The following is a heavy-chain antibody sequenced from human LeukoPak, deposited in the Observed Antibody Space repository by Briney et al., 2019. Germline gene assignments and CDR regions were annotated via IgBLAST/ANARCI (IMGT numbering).Heavy chain of an antibody. D-gene: IGHD3-10*01. Sequence: GGSLRLSCAASGFTFSSYWMSWVRQAPGKGLEWVSSISSSSSYIYYADSVKGRFTISRDNAKNSLYLQMNSLRAEDTAVYYCARQIGAVKLDYWGQGTLVTVSS. J-gene: IGHJ4*02. V-gene: IGHV3-21*01. CDR2: ISSSSSYI. CDR1: GFTFSSYW. CDR3: ARQIGAVKLDY.